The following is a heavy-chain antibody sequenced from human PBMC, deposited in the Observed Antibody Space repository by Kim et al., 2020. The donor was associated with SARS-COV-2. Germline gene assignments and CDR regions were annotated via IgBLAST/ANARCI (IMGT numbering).Heavy chain of an antibody. J-gene: IGHJ5*02. Sequence: SETLSLTCAVYGGSFSGYYWSWIRQPPGKGLEWIGEINHSGSTNYNPSLKSRVTISVDTSKNQFSLKLSSVTAADTAVYYCARGLRNWNYANNWFDPWGQGTLVTVSS. D-gene: IGHD1-7*01. V-gene: IGHV4-34*01. CDR1: GGSFSGYY. CDR3: ARGLRNWNYANNWFDP. CDR2: INHSGST.